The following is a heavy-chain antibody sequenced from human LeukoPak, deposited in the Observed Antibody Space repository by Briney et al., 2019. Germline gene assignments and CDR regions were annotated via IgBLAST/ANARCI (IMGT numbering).Heavy chain of an antibody. CDR1: GYTFTGYY. Sequence: ASVKVSCKASGYTFTGYYMHWVRQAPGQGLEWMGWINPNSGGTNYAQKFQGRVTMTRDTSISTAYMELSRLRSEDTAVYYCARTLITMVRGVISWFDPWGQGTLVTVSS. D-gene: IGHD3-10*01. CDR3: ARTLITMVRGVISWFDP. V-gene: IGHV1-2*02. CDR2: INPNSGGT. J-gene: IGHJ5*02.